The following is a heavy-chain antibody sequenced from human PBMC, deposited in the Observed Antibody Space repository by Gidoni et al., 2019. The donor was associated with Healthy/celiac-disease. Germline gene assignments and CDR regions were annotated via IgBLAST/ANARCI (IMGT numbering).Heavy chain of an antibody. V-gene: IGHV4-4*07. Sequence: QVQLQESGPGLVKPSETLSLTCTVSGGSISSYYWSWIRQPAGKGLEWIGRIYTSGSTNYNPSLKSRVTMSVDTSKNQFSLKLSSVTAADTAVYYCARDPERLGELSWVYYYGMDVWGQGTTVTVSS. D-gene: IGHD3-16*02. CDR1: GGSISSYY. CDR3: ARDPERLGELSWVYYYGMDV. J-gene: IGHJ6*02. CDR2: IYTSGST.